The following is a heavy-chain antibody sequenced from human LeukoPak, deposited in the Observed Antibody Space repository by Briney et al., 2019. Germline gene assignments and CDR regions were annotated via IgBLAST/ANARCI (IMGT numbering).Heavy chain of an antibody. CDR2: ISGSGGST. CDR3: AKRGNSGSYSDY. V-gene: IGHV3-23*01. J-gene: IGHJ4*02. Sequence: GGSLRLSCAASGFAFSSYAMSWVRQAPGKGLEWVSAISGSGGSTYCADSVKGRFTISRDNSKNTLYLQMNSLRAEDTAVYYCAKRGNSGSYSDYWGQGTLVTVSS. CDR1: GFAFSSYA. D-gene: IGHD1-26*01.